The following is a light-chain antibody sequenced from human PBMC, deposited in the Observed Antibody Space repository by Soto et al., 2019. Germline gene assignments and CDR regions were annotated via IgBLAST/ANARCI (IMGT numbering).Light chain of an antibody. V-gene: IGKV3-20*01. CDR2: GAS. CDR3: QQYGSSPPWT. CDR1: QSVSSSY. J-gene: IGKJ1*01. Sequence: EIVLTQSPGTLSLSPGDRATLSCRASQSVSSSYLAWYQQNPGQAPRLLIYGASSRSTGIPDRFSGSGSGTDFTLTISWLEPEDFAVYYCQQYGSSPPWTFGQGTKVDIK.